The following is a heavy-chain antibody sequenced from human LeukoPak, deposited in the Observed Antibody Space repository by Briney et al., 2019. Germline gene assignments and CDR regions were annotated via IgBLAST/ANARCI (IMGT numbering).Heavy chain of an antibody. D-gene: IGHD6-13*01. CDR2: IWFDGSNK. Sequence: PGGSLRLSCAASGFTFSRYGMHWVRQAPGKGLEWVAVIWFDGSNKYYVDSVKGRFTISRDNSKNTLYLQMNSLRAEDTAVYYCTRDSTNWFFDYWGQGALVTVSS. CDR3: TRDSTNWFFDY. J-gene: IGHJ4*02. V-gene: IGHV3-33*01. CDR1: GFTFSRYG.